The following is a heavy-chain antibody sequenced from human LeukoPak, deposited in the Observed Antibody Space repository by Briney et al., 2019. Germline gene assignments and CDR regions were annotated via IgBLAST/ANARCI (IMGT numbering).Heavy chain of an antibody. D-gene: IGHD3-10*01. CDR3: AKYTSGTSYRGLDQ. CDR1: GLTVSSYA. CDR2: IIGSAVNT. Sequence: GGSLRLSCGASGLTVSSYAMSWVRQAPEKGLEWVSTIIGSAVNTYYADSVKGRFTISRDDSKNTVYLQMNSLRAEDTAVYSCAKYTSGTSYRGLDQWGQGTLVTVSS. V-gene: IGHV3-23*01. J-gene: IGHJ4*02.